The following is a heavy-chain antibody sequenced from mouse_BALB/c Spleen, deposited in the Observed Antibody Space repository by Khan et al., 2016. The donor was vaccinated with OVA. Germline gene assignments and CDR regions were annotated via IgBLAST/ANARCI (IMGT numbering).Heavy chain of an antibody. D-gene: IGHD1-1*01. V-gene: IGHV5-6*01. CDR3: ARLAYYYDSEGFAY. Sequence: EVQLVESGGDLVEPGGSLKLSCAASGFTFSTYGMSWVRQTPDKRLEWVATISTGGHYTYYPDSVRGRFTISRANAKNTLYLQMTSLKSEDSAMFDCARLAYYYDSEGFAYWGQGTLVTVSA. J-gene: IGHJ3*01. CDR2: ISTGGHYT. CDR1: GFTFSTYG.